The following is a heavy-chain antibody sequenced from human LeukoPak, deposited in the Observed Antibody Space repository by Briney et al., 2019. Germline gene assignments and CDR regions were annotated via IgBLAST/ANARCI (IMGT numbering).Heavy chain of an antibody. CDR3: ARGGPYCSGGSCYPYYFDY. V-gene: IGHV1-69*01. CDR1: GGTFSSYA. CDR2: IIPIFGTA. D-gene: IGHD2-15*01. J-gene: IGHJ4*02. Sequence: GSSVKVPCKASGGTFSSYAISWVRQAPGQGLEWMGGIIPIFGTANYAQKFQGRVTITADESTSTAYMELSSLRSEDTAVYYCARGGPYCSGGSCYPYYFDYWGQGTLVTVSS.